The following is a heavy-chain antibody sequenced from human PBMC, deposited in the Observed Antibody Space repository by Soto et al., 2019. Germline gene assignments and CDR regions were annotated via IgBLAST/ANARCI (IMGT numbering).Heavy chain of an antibody. CDR1: GGSISTYY. CDR3: ARARITMAREAIKYNMDV. J-gene: IGHJ6*02. D-gene: IGHD3-10*01. Sequence: PSETLSLTCTVSGGSISTYYWSWIRRPPGKGLEWIGYIYNSGSTHSNPSLQSRVTISVDTSKNQFSLKLSSVTAADTAIYYCARARITMAREAIKYNMDVWGQGTTVTVSS. CDR2: IYNSGST. V-gene: IGHV4-59*01.